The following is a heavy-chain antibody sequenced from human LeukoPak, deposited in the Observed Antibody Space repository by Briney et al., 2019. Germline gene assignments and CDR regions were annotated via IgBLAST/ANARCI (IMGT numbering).Heavy chain of an antibody. CDR3: ARVLSSSRRNGMDV. Sequence: GGSLRLSCAASGFTFSSYAMSWVRQAPGKGLEWVSTISGSGGGGSTYYADSVKGRFTISRDNSKDTLYLQMNSLRAEDTAVYYCARVLSSSRRNGMDVWGQGTTVTVSS. J-gene: IGHJ6*02. CDR2: ISGSGGGGST. CDR1: GFTFSSYA. V-gene: IGHV3-23*01. D-gene: IGHD6-6*01.